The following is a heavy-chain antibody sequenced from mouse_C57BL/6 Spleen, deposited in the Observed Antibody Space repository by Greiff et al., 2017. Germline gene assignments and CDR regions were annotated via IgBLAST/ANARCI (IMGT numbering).Heavy chain of an antibody. J-gene: IGHJ4*01. Sequence: EVQLQQSGAELVRPGASVKLSCTASGFNIKDDYMHWVKQRPEQGLEWIGWIDPENGDTEYASKFQGKATITADTSSNTAYLQLSSLTSEDTAVYYCTTGYYGNYVGGYAMDDWGQGTSVTVSS. V-gene: IGHV14-4*01. CDR3: TTGYYGNYVGGYAMDD. CDR1: GFNIKDDY. D-gene: IGHD2-1*01. CDR2: IDPENGDT.